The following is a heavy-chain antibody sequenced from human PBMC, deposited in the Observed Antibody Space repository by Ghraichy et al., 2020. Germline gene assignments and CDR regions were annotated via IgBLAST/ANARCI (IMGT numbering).Heavy chain of an antibody. CDR2: ISGSGGST. D-gene: IGHD3-10*01. Sequence: GGSLRLSCAASGFTFSSYAMSWVRQAPGKGLEWVSAISGSGGSTYYADSVKGRFTISRDNSKNTLYLQMNSLRAEDTAVYYCAKDIMVQGAGPNAFDIWGQGTMVTVSS. V-gene: IGHV3-23*01. CDR3: AKDIMVQGAGPNAFDI. J-gene: IGHJ3*02. CDR1: GFTFSSYA.